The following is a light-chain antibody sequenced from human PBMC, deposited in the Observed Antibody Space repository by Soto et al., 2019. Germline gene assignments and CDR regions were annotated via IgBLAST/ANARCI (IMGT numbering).Light chain of an antibody. CDR1: SSNIGENF. CDR2: DTS. Sequence: QSVLTQPPSVSAAPGQKVTISCSGSSSNIGENFVSWYQHIPGTAPKLVIDDTSGRPSGIPDRFSGSKSGTSAILGITGLQTGDEATYYCWTWDSSLSAGVFGGGTQLTVL. J-gene: IGLJ2*01. CDR3: WTWDSSLSAGV. V-gene: IGLV1-51*01.